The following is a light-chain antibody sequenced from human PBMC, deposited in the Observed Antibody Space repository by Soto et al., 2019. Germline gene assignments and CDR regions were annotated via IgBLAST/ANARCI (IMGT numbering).Light chain of an antibody. V-gene: IGKV3-15*01. CDR2: DAS. Sequence: EIVMTQSPATLSVSPGERATLSCRASQNIDNKLVWYQQKPGQVPRLLIYDASTRATGIPARFSGSGSGTEFTLTISSLQPEDFAFYYCQQFHYWWTFGQGTKLDIK. CDR1: QNIDNK. J-gene: IGKJ1*01. CDR3: QQFHYWWT.